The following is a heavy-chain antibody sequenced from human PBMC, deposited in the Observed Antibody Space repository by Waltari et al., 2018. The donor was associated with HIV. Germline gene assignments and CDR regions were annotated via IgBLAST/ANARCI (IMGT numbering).Heavy chain of an antibody. CDR2: IAVSSAYT. V-gene: IGHV3-11*05. D-gene: IGHD4-17*01. CDR1: GFTFSDYY. Sequence: VHLLESGGDLAKPGGSLRPPWIASGFTFSDYYMTWFRQAPGKRLEGVSYIAVSSAYTNYGDSVKGRFTMSRDDAKKSLFLQMNSLRPEDTAVYYCARVARGLRQGTFDIWGQGTMVTVSS. J-gene: IGHJ3*02. CDR3: ARVARGLRQGTFDI.